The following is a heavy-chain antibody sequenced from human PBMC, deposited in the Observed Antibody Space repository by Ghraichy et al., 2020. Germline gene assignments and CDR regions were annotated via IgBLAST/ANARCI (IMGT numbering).Heavy chain of an antibody. J-gene: IGHJ5*02. CDR1: GGSISSYY. CDR3: ARGRYSSSGYPFWFDP. CDR2: IYYSGST. Sequence: SETLSLTCTVSGGSISSYYWSWIRQPPGKGLEWIGYIYYSGSTNYNPSLKSRLTISVDTSKNQFSLKLSSVTAADTAGDYCARGRYSSSGYPFWFDPWGEGTLVTV. D-gene: IGHD6-13*01. V-gene: IGHV4-59*01.